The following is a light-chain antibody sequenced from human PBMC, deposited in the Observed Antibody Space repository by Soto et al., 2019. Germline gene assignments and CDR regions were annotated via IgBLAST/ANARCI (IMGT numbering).Light chain of an antibody. J-gene: IGKJ1*01. V-gene: IGKV4-1*01. Sequence: DIVMTQSPDSLAVSLGERATINCKSSQSVLYSSNNKNYLAWYQQKPGQPPKLLIYWASTRESGVPDRFSGSGSGTDFTLTIISLQAEDGAVYYCQQYYSTPRTLGQGTKVEIK. CDR2: WAS. CDR3: QQYYSTPRT. CDR1: QSVLYSSNNKNY.